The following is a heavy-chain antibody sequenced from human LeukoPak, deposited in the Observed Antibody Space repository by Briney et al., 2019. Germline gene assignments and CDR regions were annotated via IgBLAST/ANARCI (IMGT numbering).Heavy chain of an antibody. D-gene: IGHD7-27*01. CDR2: IYSGGST. CDR3: AKDQAGDYDY. J-gene: IGHJ4*02. Sequence: PGGSLRLSCAASGFTVSSNYMNWVRQAPGKGLEWVSVIYSGGSTYYADSVKGRFTISRDNSKSTLYLQMNSLRAEDTAVYYCAKDQAGDYDYWGQGTLVTVSS. CDR1: GFTVSSNY. V-gene: IGHV3-53*01.